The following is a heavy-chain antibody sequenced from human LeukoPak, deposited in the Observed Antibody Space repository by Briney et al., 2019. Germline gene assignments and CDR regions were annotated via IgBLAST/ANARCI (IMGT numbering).Heavy chain of an antibody. CDR2: IYSGGST. CDR1: GFTVSSNY. D-gene: IGHD3-10*01. V-gene: IGHV3-53*01. CDR3: AKLAKYFYGAETFYFFEH. J-gene: IGHJ4*02. Sequence: GGSLRLSCAASGFTVSSNYMSWVRQAPGKGLEWVSVIYSGGSTYYSDSVKGRFTISRDNSKNTLYLQMNSLRAEDTAVYYCAKLAKYFYGAETFYFFEHWGQGTPVTASS.